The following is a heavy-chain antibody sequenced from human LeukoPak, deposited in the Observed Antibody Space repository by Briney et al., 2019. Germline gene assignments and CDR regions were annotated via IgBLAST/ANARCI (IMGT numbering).Heavy chain of an antibody. J-gene: IGHJ6*02. CDR2: INPNSGGT. D-gene: IGHD3-3*01. CDR3: ARSRRRDYDFWSGYYLEYYYYYGMDV. Sequence: ASVKVSCKASGYTFTGYYMHWVRQALGQGLEWMGRINPNSGGTNYAQKFQGRVTMTRDTSISTAYMELSSLRSEDTAVYYCARSRRRDYDFWSGYYLEYYYYYGMDVWGQGTTVTVSS. V-gene: IGHV1-2*06. CDR1: GYTFTGYY.